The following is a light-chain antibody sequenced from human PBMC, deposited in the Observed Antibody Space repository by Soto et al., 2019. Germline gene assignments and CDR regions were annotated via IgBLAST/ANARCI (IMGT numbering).Light chain of an antibody. V-gene: IGLV2-14*01. Sequence: QSALTQPASVSGSPGQSITISCTGTSSDVGGYNYVSWYQQHPGKAPKFMIYDVSNRPSGVSNRFSGSKSGNTASLTIPGLQAEDEADYYSCSYTTSNTRQIVFGTGTKLTVL. J-gene: IGLJ1*01. CDR1: SSDVGGYNY. CDR3: CSYTTSNTRQIV. CDR2: DVS.